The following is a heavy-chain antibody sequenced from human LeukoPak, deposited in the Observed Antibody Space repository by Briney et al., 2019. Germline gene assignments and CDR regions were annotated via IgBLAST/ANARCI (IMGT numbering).Heavy chain of an antibody. D-gene: IGHD5-12*01. J-gene: IGHJ6*02. CDR2: IYPGDSDT. CDR1: GCSFTSYW. CDR3: ARLDIVASNGMDV. V-gene: IGHV5-51*01. Sequence: GESLQISCKGSGCSFTSYWIGWVRQMPGKGLEWMGIIYPGDSDTRYSPSFQGQVTISADKSISTAYLQWSSLKASDTAMYYCARLDIVASNGMDVWGQGTTVTVSS.